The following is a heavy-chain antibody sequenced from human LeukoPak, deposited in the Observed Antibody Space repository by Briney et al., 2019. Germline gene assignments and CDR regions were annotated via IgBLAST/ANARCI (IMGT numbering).Heavy chain of an antibody. V-gene: IGHV4-31*03. Sequence: PSETLSLTCTVSGGSISSGGYYWSWIRQHPGKGLEWIGYIYYSGSTYYNPSLKSRVTISVDTSKNQFSLKLSSVTAADTAVYYCARGRGGILTGYYPDAFDIWGQGTMVTVSS. CDR3: ARGRGGILTGYYPDAFDI. CDR2: IYYSGST. J-gene: IGHJ3*02. D-gene: IGHD3-9*01. CDR1: GGSISSGGYY.